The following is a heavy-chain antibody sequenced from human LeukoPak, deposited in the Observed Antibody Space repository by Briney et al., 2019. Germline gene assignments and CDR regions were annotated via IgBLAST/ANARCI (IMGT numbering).Heavy chain of an antibody. V-gene: IGHV3-48*03. D-gene: IGHD1-1*01. CDR1: GFTFSAYA. J-gene: IGHJ4*02. CDR2: ISSSGSTI. CDR3: ARDLQPTLWSNSDY. Sequence: GGSLRLSCAASGFTFSAYAMSWVRQAPGKGLEWVSYISSSGSTIYYADSVKGRFTISRDNAKNSLYLQMNSLRAEDTAVYYCARDLQPTLWSNSDYWGQGTLVTVSS.